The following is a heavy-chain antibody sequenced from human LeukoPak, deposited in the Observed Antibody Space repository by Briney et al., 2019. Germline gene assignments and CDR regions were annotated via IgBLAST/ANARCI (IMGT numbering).Heavy chain of an antibody. Sequence: ASVKVSCKASGYTFTGYYMHWVRQAPGQGLEWMGWINPNSGGTNYAQKSQGRVTMTRDTSISTAYMELSRLRSDDTAVYYCARLDSMVRGARPYWGQGTLVTVSS. J-gene: IGHJ4*02. CDR2: INPNSGGT. CDR1: GYTFTGYY. CDR3: ARLDSMVRGARPY. V-gene: IGHV1-2*02. D-gene: IGHD3-10*01.